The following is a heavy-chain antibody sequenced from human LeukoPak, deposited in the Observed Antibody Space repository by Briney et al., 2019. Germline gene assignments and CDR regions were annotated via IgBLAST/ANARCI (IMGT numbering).Heavy chain of an antibody. Sequence: GRSLRLSCAASGFTFDDYAMHWVRQAPGKGLEWVSGISWNSGSIGYADSVKGRFTISRDNAKNSLYLQMNSLRAEDTALYYCAKTSPGYESYFDYWGQGTLVTVSS. J-gene: IGHJ4*02. CDR1: GFTFDDYA. CDR2: ISWNSGSI. V-gene: IGHV3-9*01. CDR3: AKTSPGYESYFDY. D-gene: IGHD2-2*01.